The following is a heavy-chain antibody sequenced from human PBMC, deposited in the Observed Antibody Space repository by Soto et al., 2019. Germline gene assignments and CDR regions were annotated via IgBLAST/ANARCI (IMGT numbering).Heavy chain of an antibody. Sequence: QVQLVQSGAEEKKPGASVKVSCKASGYTFTSYAMHWVRQAPGQRLEWMGWINAGNGNTKYSQKLQGRVTITRDTSASTAYMELRSLRSEDTAVYYCARGGEPIDYWGQGTRVTVSS. CDR1: GYTFTSYA. V-gene: IGHV1-3*05. CDR3: ARGGEPIDY. CDR2: INAGNGNT. J-gene: IGHJ4*02. D-gene: IGHD2-21*01.